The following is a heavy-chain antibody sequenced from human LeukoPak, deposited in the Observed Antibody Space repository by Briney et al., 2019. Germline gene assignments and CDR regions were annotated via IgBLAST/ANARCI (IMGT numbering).Heavy chain of an antibody. CDR3: AKELLDYRQWPEAFDI. J-gene: IGHJ3*02. CDR2: ISGGGGST. D-gene: IGHD6-19*01. Sequence: GGSLRLSCAASGFTFSSYAMSWVRQAPGKGLEWVSAISGGGGSTYYADSVKGRFTISRDNSKNTLYLQMNSLRAEDTAVYYCAKELLDYRQWPEAFDIWGQGTMVTVSS. CDR1: GFTFSSYA. V-gene: IGHV3-23*01.